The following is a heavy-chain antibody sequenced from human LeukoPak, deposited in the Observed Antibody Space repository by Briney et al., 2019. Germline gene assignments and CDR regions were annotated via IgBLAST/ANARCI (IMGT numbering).Heavy chain of an antibody. V-gene: IGHV4-59*01. CDR2: IYYSGSI. CDR3: ARDGDHGGIDY. Sequence: SETLSLTCTVSGGSISSYYWSWIRQPPGKGLEWIGYIYYSGSINYNPSLKSRVTISVDTSKNQFSLKLSSVTAADTAVYYCARDGDHGGIDYWGQGTLVTVSS. D-gene: IGHD4-17*01. J-gene: IGHJ4*02. CDR1: GGSISSYY.